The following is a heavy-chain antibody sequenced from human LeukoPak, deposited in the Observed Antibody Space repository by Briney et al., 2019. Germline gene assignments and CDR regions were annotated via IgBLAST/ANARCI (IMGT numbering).Heavy chain of an antibody. CDR3: APTAEAYTSWWKV. Sequence: EASVKVSCKASGYKFTDDYMHWVRQAPGQGLEFMGWINPDSGFTNYAQKFKGRVTMTRDTSISTAYLEERSLTSDDTAVYYCAPTAEAYTSWWKVWGQGTLVTVSS. D-gene: IGHD3-16*01. CDR1: GYKFTDDY. CDR2: INPDSGFT. V-gene: IGHV1-2*02. J-gene: IGHJ4*02.